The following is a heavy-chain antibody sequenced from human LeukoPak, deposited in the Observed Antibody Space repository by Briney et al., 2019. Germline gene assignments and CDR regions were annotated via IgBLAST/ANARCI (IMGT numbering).Heavy chain of an antibody. Sequence: SETLSLTCAVSGGSISSSNWWSWVRQPPGKGLEWIGEIYHSGSTNYNPSLKSRVTISVDTSKNQFSLKLSSVTAADTAVYYCARVGQYQLPDAFDIWGQGTMVTVSS. CDR3: ARVGQYQLPDAFDI. V-gene: IGHV4-4*02. J-gene: IGHJ3*02. D-gene: IGHD2-2*01. CDR2: IYHSGST. CDR1: GGSISSSNW.